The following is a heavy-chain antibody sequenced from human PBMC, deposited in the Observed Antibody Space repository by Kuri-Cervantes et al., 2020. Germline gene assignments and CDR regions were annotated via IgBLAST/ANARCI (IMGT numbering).Heavy chain of an antibody. CDR1: GFTFSSYG. Sequence: GESLKISCAASGFTFSSYGMHWVRQAPGKGLEWVAVISYDGSNKYYADSVKGRFTISRDNSKNTLYLQMNSLRAEDTAVYYCATGVGATTWVDYWGQGTLVTVSS. J-gene: IGHJ4*02. V-gene: IGHV3-30*03. CDR3: ATGVGATTWVDY. D-gene: IGHD1-26*01. CDR2: ISYDGSNK.